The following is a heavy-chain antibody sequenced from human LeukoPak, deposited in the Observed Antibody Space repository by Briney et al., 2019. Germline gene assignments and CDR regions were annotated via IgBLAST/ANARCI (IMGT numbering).Heavy chain of an antibody. CDR3: ATYNWEYEADY. CDR1: GFTFSNYW. Sequence: GGSLRLSCAASGFTFSNYWIYWVRQVPGKGLVWVSRISPDGKDTSHADSVKGRFTISRDNAKNTLYLQMNSLRAEDTAVYYCATYNWEYEADYWGQGTLVTVSS. D-gene: IGHD1-20*01. CDR2: ISPDGKDT. J-gene: IGHJ4*02. V-gene: IGHV3-74*01.